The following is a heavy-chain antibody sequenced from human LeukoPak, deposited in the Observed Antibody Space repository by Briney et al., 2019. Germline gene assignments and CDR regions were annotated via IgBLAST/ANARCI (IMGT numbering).Heavy chain of an antibody. V-gene: IGHV1-69*04. D-gene: IGHD3-3*01. CDR2: IIPILGIA. CDR1: GGTFSSYA. CDR3: ARWGYDFWSGSHYYGMDV. J-gene: IGHJ6*02. Sequence: SVKVSCKASGGTFSSYAISWVRQAPGQGLEWMGRIIPILGIANYAQKFQGRVTITADKSTSTAYMELSSLRSDDTAVYYCARWGYDFWSGSHYYGMDVWGQGTTVTVSS.